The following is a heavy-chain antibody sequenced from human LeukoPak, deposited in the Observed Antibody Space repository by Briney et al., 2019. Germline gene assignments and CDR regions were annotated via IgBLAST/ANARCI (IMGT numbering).Heavy chain of an antibody. CDR3: AREDNWFFDL. Sequence: GGSLRLSCAASGFTFSDYYMSWIRQAPGKGLEWVSKISTTSSYTNYADSVKGRFTISRDNAKNSLYLQMNSLRAEDTAVYYCAREDNWFFDLWGRGILVTVSS. V-gene: IGHV3-11*05. CDR1: GFTFSDYY. CDR2: ISTTSSYT. J-gene: IGHJ2*01.